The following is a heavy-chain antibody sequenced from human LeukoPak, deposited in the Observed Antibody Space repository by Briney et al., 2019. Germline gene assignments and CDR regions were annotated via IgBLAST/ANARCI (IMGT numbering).Heavy chain of an antibody. V-gene: IGHV1-46*01. CDR3: ARDPITFGGVIVPPYYYYGMDV. CDR1: GYTFTSYY. D-gene: IGHD3-16*02. Sequence: ASVKVSCKASGYTFTSYYMHWVRQAPGQGLEWMGIINPSGGSTSYAQKFQGRVTMTRDTSTSTVYMELSSLRSEDTAVYYCARDPITFGGVIVPPYYYYGMDVWGQGTTVTVSS. J-gene: IGHJ6*02. CDR2: INPSGGST.